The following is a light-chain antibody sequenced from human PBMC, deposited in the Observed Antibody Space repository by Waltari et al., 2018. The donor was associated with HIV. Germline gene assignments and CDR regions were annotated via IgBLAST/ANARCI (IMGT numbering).Light chain of an antibody. CDR2: AAS. Sequence: DIQMTQSPSSVSASLGDRVPITCRASQDINNWLAWYQQKPGRAPKLLIYAASTLQSGVPSRFSGSGSGTDFTLTISSLQPEDFATYYCQQANSVPLTFGQGTKLEIK. V-gene: IGKV1D-12*01. J-gene: IGKJ2*01. CDR3: QQANSVPLT. CDR1: QDINNW.